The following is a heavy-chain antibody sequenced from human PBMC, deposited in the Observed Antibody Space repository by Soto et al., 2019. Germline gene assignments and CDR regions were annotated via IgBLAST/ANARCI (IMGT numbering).Heavy chain of an antibody. CDR2: IYYSGST. CDR3: ARSYLSHSRAATDFDY. J-gene: IGHJ4*02. D-gene: IGHD2-15*01. CDR1: GGSVSSGSYY. Sequence: ETLSLTCTVSGGSVSSGSYYWSWIRQPPGKGLEWIGYIYYSGSTNYNPSLKSRVTISVDTSKNQFSLKLSSVTAADTAVYYCARSYLSHSRAATDFDYWGQGTLVTVSS. V-gene: IGHV4-61*01.